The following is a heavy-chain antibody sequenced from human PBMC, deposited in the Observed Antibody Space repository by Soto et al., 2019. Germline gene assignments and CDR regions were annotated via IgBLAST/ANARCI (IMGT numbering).Heavy chain of an antibody. D-gene: IGHD3-10*01. V-gene: IGHV3-53*02. Sequence: EVQLVETGGGLIHPGGSLRLSCAASGFTVSSNYMSWVRQAPGKGLEWVSVIYSGGSTDYADSVKGRFTISRDNSKNTLYLQMNSLRVEDTAVYYCASNPSPFDSGGYYYAMDVWGQGTTVTVSS. CDR3: ASNPSPFDSGGYYYAMDV. CDR1: GFTVSSNY. CDR2: IYSGGST. J-gene: IGHJ6*02.